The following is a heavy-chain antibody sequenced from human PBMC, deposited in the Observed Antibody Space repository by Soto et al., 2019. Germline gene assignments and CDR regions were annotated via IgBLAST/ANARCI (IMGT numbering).Heavy chain of an antibody. V-gene: IGHV2-26*01. Sequence: GSGPTLVNPTETLTLTCTVSGFSLSNARMGVSWIRQPPGKALEWLAHIFSNDEKSYSTSLKSRLTISKDTSKSQVVLTMTNMEPVDKATYYCARRTGYSSSWESYYYYGMDLWGQGTTVTVSS. CDR1: GFSLSNARMG. CDR3: ARRTGYSSSWESYYYYGMDL. D-gene: IGHD6-13*01. J-gene: IGHJ6*02. CDR2: IFSNDEK.